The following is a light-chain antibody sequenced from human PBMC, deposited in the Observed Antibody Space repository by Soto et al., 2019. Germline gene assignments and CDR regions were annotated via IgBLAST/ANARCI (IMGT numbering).Light chain of an antibody. Sequence: DIQMTQSPSSLSASVGDRVTVTCRASQSISNNLNWYQKKQGKAPTLLIFAASTLQTGVPSRFSGSVFGTDFTLTISSLQLEDFATYYCQQSYTSPLTFGGGTKVDVK. CDR2: AAS. J-gene: IGKJ4*01. CDR3: QQSYTSPLT. CDR1: QSISNN. V-gene: IGKV1-39*01.